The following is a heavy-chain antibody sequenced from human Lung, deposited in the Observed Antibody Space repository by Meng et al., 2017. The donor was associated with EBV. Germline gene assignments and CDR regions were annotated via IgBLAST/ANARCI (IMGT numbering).Heavy chain of an antibody. CDR2: IYDSGST. D-gene: IGHD6-6*01. V-gene: IGHV4-30-4*08. CDR1: GGSIRFGDYY. Sequence: QVQLWDPGPGLVTPSQPLSLPCTVSGGSIRFGDYYWSWIRQPPGKGLEWIGYIYDSGSTSYNPTLMSRVTISVDTSRNQFSLKLTSVTAADTAVYYCAREYSSSSGLPGPWGQGTLVTVSS. J-gene: IGHJ5*02. CDR3: AREYSSSSGLPGP.